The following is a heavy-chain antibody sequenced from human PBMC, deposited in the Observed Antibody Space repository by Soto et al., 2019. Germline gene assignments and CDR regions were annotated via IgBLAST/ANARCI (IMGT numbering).Heavy chain of an antibody. CDR1: GFTFSSYG. CDR3: ATTVRFLALGHMAFDY. D-gene: IGHD3-3*01. Sequence: GRSLRLSCAASGFTFSSYGMHWVRQAPGKGLEWVAVISYDGSNKYYADSVKGRFTISRDNSKNTLYLQMNSLRAEDTAVYYCATTVRFLALGHMAFDYWGQGTLVTVSS. CDR2: ISYDGSNK. J-gene: IGHJ4*02. V-gene: IGHV3-30*03.